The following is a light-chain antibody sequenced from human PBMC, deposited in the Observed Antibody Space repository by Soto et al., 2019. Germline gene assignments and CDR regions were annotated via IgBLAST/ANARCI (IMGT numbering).Light chain of an antibody. Sequence: EIGLTQSPGTVSLYPGERATLSCRASQSVSSNLALYQQKPGQAPRLLIYGASTRATGIPARFSGSGSGTDFTLTISSLEAEDFAVYYCHQYNKWPPITFGQGTRLEIK. CDR1: QSVSSN. CDR2: GAS. CDR3: HQYNKWPPIT. J-gene: IGKJ5*01. V-gene: IGKV3-15*01.